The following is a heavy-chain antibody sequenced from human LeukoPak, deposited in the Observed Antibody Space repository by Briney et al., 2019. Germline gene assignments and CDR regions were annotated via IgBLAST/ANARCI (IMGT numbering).Heavy chain of an antibody. CDR1: GFTVSRSY. CDR2: ISSAGTT. D-gene: IGHD6-13*01. CDR3: ARDLEAANTYYFDY. V-gene: IGHV3-66*01. Sequence: GGSLRLSCAAAGFTVSRSYMSWVRQAPGKGLDWVSIISSAGTTYYADSVKGRFTISRDNSKNTVYLQVNSLRDEDTAVYYCARDLEAANTYYFDYWGQGTTVTVSS. J-gene: IGHJ4*02.